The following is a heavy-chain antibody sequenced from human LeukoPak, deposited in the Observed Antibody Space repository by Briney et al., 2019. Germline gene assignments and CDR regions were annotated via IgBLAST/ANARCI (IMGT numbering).Heavy chain of an antibody. CDR2: IYTSGST. D-gene: IGHD3-10*01. Sequence: PSETLSLTCAVYGGSFSGYYWSWIRQPAGKGLEWIGRIYTSGSTNYNPSLKSRVTISVDTSKNQFSLKLSSVTAADTAVYYCARVSAMVRELPNWFDPWGQGTLVTVSS. J-gene: IGHJ5*02. V-gene: IGHV4-59*10. CDR1: GGSFSGYY. CDR3: ARVSAMVRELPNWFDP.